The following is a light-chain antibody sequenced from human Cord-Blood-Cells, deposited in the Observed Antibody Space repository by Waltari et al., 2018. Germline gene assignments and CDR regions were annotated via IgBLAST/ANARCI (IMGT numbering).Light chain of an antibody. CDR2: QDS. Sequence: SYELTQPPSVSVSPAQPASITRSGAHLGDTYACWYQQKPGQSPVLVIYQDSKRPSGIPERFSGSNSGNTATLTISGTQAMDEADYYCQAWDSSTVVFGGGTKLTVL. J-gene: IGLJ2*01. CDR3: QAWDSSTVV. V-gene: IGLV3-1*01. CDR1: HLGDTY.